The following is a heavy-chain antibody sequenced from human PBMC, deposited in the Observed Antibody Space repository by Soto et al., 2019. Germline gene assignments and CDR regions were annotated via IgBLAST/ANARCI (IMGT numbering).Heavy chain of an antibody. CDR3: ARDSHLRITMVRGKSGGGWFDP. CDR2: ISAYNGNT. Sequence: QVQLVQSGAEVKKPGASVKVSCKASGYTFTSYGISWVRQAPGQGLEWMGWISAYNGNTNYAQKLQGRVTMTTDTATSTANMERRSLRSDDTAVYYCARDSHLRITMVRGKSGGGWFDPWGQGTLVTVSS. J-gene: IGHJ5*02. CDR1: GYTFTSYG. V-gene: IGHV1-18*01. D-gene: IGHD3-10*01.